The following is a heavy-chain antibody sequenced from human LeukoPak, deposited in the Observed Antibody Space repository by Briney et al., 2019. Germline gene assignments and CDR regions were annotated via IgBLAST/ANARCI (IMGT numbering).Heavy chain of an antibody. Sequence: SETLSLTCAVYGGSFSGYYWSWIRQPPGKGLEWIGEINHSGSTNFNPSLKSRVTILVDTSKNQFSLKLSSVTAADTAVYYCARRDSSGYYYYWGQGTLVTVSS. CDR1: GGSFSGYY. CDR2: INHSGST. V-gene: IGHV4-34*01. CDR3: ARRDSSGYYYY. J-gene: IGHJ4*02. D-gene: IGHD3-22*01.